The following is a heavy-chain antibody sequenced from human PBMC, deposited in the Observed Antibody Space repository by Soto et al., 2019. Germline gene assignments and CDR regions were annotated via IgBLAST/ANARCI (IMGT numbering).Heavy chain of an antibody. D-gene: IGHD3-22*01. CDR2: ISSNGGYT. Sequence: PGGSLRLSCAASGLTFSTYCMHWVRQAPGKGLEYVSAISSNGGYTYYANSVKGRFTISRDNSKNTLYLQMDSLRAEDMAVYYCASQSHYSSGYSFDYWGQGTLVTVSS. V-gene: IGHV3-64*01. CDR1: GLTFSTYC. CDR3: ASQSHYSSGYSFDY. J-gene: IGHJ4*02.